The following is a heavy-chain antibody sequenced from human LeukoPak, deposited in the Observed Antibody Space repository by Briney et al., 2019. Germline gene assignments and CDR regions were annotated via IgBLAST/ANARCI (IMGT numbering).Heavy chain of an antibody. Sequence: PGGSLRLSCAASGFTFSSYAMSWVRQAPGKGLEWISVIHAGGRAYYADSVEGRFIVSKDKSKNMVYLQMNSLRVEDTAVYYCARVFHIITRAFDIWGQGTMVTVSP. CDR3: ARVFHIITRAFDI. V-gene: IGHV3-66*01. D-gene: IGHD3-10*01. CDR2: IHAGGRA. J-gene: IGHJ3*02. CDR1: GFTFSSYA.